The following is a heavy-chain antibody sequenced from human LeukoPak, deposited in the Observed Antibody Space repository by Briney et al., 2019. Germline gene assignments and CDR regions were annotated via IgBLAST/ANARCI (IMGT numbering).Heavy chain of an antibody. CDR1: GGSFSGYY. J-gene: IGHJ4*02. D-gene: IGHD3-16*01. V-gene: IGHV4-34*01. CDR2: INHSGST. CDR3: ARQALGAYYFDY. Sequence: SGTLSLTCAVYGGSFSGYYWSWIRQPPGKGLEWIGEINHSGSTNYNPSLKSQVTISVDTSKNQFSLKLSSVTAADTAVYYCARQALGAYYFDYWGQGTLVTVSS.